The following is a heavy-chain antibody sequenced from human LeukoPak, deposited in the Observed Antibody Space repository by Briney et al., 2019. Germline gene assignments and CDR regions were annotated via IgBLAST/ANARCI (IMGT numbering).Heavy chain of an antibody. CDR2: IIPIFGTA. V-gene: IGHV1-69*05. D-gene: IGHD2-2*01. CDR1: GGTFSSYA. Sequence: SVKVSCKASGGTFSSYAISWVRQAPGHGLEWMGGIIPIFGTANYAQKFQGRVTITTDESTSTAYMELSSLRSEDTAVYYCARADCSSTSCYHYFDYWGQGTLVTVSS. CDR3: ARADCSSTSCYHYFDY. J-gene: IGHJ4*02.